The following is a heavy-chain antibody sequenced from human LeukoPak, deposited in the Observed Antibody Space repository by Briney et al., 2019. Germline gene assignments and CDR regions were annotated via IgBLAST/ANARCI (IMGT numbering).Heavy chain of an antibody. D-gene: IGHD5-24*01. CDR2: IYPGDSDT. Sequence: GESLKISCKGSGYSFTSYWIGWVRQMPGKGLEWMGIIYPGDSDTRYSPSFQGQVTISADKSISTAYLQWSSLKASDTAMYYCANSLMATTTTGAFDIWGQGTMVTVSS. J-gene: IGHJ3*02. CDR1: GYSFTSYW. V-gene: IGHV5-51*01. CDR3: ANSLMATTTTGAFDI.